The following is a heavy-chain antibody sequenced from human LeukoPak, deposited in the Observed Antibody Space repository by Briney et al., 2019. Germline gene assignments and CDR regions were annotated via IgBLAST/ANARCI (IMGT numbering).Heavy chain of an antibody. CDR3: ARVGFGELSD. J-gene: IGHJ4*02. Sequence: GGSLRLSCAASGFTFSSYEMNWVRQAPGKGLEWVSYISSSGSTIYYADSVKGRFTISRDNAKNSLYLQMNSLRAENTAVYYCARVGFGELSDWGQGTLVTVSS. D-gene: IGHD3-10*01. CDR1: GFTFSSYE. CDR2: ISSSGSTI. V-gene: IGHV3-48*03.